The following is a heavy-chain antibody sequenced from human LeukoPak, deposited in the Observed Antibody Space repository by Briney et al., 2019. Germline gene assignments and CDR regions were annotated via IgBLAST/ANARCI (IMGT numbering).Heavy chain of an antibody. CDR2: IYHNGPT. CDR3: ATRDQSRTDIVPPDY. D-gene: IGHD5-24*01. Sequence: GSLRLSCAASGFTFSSYAMSWVRQPPGKGIEWIGEIYHNGPTNYSPSLRTRVTISIDRSRNHLSLILYSVTAADTAVYYCATRDQSRTDIVPPDYWGQGTLVTVSS. CDR1: GFTFSSYAM. J-gene: IGHJ4*02. V-gene: IGHV4-4*02.